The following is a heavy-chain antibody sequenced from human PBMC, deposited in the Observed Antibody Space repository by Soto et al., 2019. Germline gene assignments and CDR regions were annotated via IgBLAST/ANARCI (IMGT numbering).Heavy chain of an antibody. CDR3: AREGGPARCFDY. D-gene: IGHD2-15*01. Sequence: GGSLRLSCAASGFTFSSYAMHWVRQAPGKGLEWVAVISYDGSNKYYAESVKGRFTISRDISKNTLYLQMNSLRAEDTAVYYCAREGGPARCFDYWGQGTLVTVSS. J-gene: IGHJ4*02. CDR1: GFTFSSYA. V-gene: IGHV3-30-3*01. CDR2: ISYDGSNK.